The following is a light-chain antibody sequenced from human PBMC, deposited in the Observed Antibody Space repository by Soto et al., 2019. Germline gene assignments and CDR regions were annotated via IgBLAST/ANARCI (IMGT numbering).Light chain of an antibody. CDR2: EVS. V-gene: IGLV2-23*02. CDR1: SSDVGSYNL. J-gene: IGLJ1*01. Sequence: QSALTQPASVSGSPGQSITISCTGTSSDVGSYNLVSWYQQQPGKAPKLMIYEVSKRPSGVSTRFSGSKSGNTASLTISGLQAEDEADYYCCSYAGSSTFVFGTGTKMTVL. CDR3: CSYAGSSTFV.